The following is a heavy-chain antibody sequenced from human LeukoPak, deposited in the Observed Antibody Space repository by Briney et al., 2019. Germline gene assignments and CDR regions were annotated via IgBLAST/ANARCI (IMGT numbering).Heavy chain of an antibody. Sequence: QPGGTLRLSCAASGFTFSGFAMSWIRQAPGKGLEWVSSISRSGESTFYADSVRGRFTISRDNSKNTVPLQMESLRAEDTAVYYCARGPRVVVIPPDYWGQGTLVTVSS. J-gene: IGHJ4*02. D-gene: IGHD3-22*01. CDR3: ARGPRVVVIPPDY. V-gene: IGHV3-23*01. CDR1: GFTFSGFA. CDR2: ISRSGEST.